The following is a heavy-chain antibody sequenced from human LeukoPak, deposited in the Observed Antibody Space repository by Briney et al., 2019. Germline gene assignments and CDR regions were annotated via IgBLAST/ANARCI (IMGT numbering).Heavy chain of an antibody. J-gene: IGHJ6*02. D-gene: IGHD5-18*01. CDR1: GYSFTSYW. V-gene: IGHV5-51*01. Sequence: GESLKISCKGSGYSFTSYWIGWVRQMPGKGLEWMGIIYPGDSDTRYSPSFQGQVTISADKSIGTAYLQWSSLKASDTAMYYCARQRERIQLWRSPPTSYYYYGMDVWGQGTTVTVSS. CDR2: IYPGDSDT. CDR3: ARQRERIQLWRSPPTSYYYYGMDV.